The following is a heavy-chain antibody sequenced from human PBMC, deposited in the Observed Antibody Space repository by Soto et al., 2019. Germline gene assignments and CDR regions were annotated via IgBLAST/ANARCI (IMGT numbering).Heavy chain of an antibody. V-gene: IGHV1-18*01. J-gene: IGHJ4*02. CDR1: GYTFTSYG. D-gene: IGHD6-13*01. Sequence: QVQLVQSGAEVKKPGASVKVSCKASGYTFTSYGITWVRQAPGQGLEGMGWISAYNGNTNYAEKLQGRVTMTTYTATSIAYIELTSLRADDTAVYYCARDAPTIAAQDAYWGQGSLVTVST. CDR2: ISAYNGNT. CDR3: ARDAPTIAAQDAY.